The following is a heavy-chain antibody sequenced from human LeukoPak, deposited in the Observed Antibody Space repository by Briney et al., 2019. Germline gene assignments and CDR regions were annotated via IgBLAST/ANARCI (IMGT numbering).Heavy chain of an antibody. Sequence: PSGTLSLTCAVSGGSISSYYWSWIRQPPGKGLEWIGYIYYSGSTNYNPSLKSRVTISVDTSKNQFSLKLSSVTAADTAVYYCARDLEVGASLHAFDIWGQGTMVTVSS. CDR2: IYYSGST. CDR1: GGSISSYY. V-gene: IGHV4-59*01. J-gene: IGHJ3*02. CDR3: ARDLEVGASLHAFDI. D-gene: IGHD1-26*01.